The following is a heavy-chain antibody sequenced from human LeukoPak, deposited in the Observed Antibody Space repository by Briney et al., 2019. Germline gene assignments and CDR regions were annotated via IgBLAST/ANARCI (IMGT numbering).Heavy chain of an antibody. CDR1: GFTFSSYE. J-gene: IGHJ4*02. CDR2: ISSSGSTI. V-gene: IGHV3-48*03. CDR3: ARDPSRTGTGDY. D-gene: IGHD1-1*01. Sequence: PGGSLRLSCAASGFTFSSYEMNWVRQAPGKGLEWVPYISSSGSTIYYADSVKGRFTISRDNAKNSLYLQMNSLRAEDTAVYYCARDPSRTGTGDYWGQGTLVTVSS.